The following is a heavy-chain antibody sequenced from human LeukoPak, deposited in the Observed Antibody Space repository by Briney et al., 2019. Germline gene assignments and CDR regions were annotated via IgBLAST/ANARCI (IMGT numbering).Heavy chain of an antibody. J-gene: IGHJ4*02. V-gene: IGHV3-53*01. CDR3: ARAFGSPGRGYSGYDYVFDY. CDR2: ISSGGST. CDR1: GFTVSSNY. Sequence: GGSLRLSCAASGFTVSSNYMSWVRQAPGKGLEWVSVISSGGSTYYADSVKGRFTISRDNSKNTLYLQMNSLRAEDTAVYYCARAFGSPGRGYSGYDYVFDYWGQGTLVTVSS. D-gene: IGHD5-12*01.